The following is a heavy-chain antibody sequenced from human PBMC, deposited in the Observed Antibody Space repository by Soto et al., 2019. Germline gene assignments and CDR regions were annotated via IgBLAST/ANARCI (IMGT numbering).Heavy chain of an antibody. J-gene: IGHJ5*02. Sequence: VASVKVSCKASGYTFTSYGISWVRQAPGQGLEWMGWISAYNGNTNYAQKLQGRVTMTTGTSTSTAYMELRSLRSDDTAVYYCARDLGSGSRQHGPRRNNWFDPWGQGTLVTVSS. V-gene: IGHV1-18*04. CDR1: GYTFTSYG. D-gene: IGHD1-26*01. CDR2: ISAYNGNT. CDR3: ARDLGSGSRQHGPRRNNWFDP.